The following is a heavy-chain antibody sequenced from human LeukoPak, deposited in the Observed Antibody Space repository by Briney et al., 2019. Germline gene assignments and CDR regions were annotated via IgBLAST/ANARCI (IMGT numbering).Heavy chain of an antibody. Sequence: KPSETLSLTCTVSGGSISSSSYHWGWIRQPPGKGLEWIGSIYYSGSTYYNPSLKSRVTISVDTSKNQFSLKLSSVTAADTAVYYCASGLTGYSDYYFDYWGQGTLVTVSS. CDR2: IYYSGST. V-gene: IGHV4-39*01. CDR1: GGSISSSSYH. CDR3: ASGLTGYSDYYFDY. D-gene: IGHD3-9*01. J-gene: IGHJ4*02.